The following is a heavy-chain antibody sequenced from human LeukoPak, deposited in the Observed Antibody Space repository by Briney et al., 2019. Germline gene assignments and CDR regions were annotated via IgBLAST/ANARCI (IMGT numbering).Heavy chain of an antibody. CDR3: ARGPREGDSSGYQLGY. CDR2: IWYDGSNE. CDR1: GFTFRNAG. J-gene: IGHJ4*02. D-gene: IGHD3-22*01. V-gene: IGHV3-33*01. Sequence: GGSLRLSCAVSGFTFRNAGMNWVRQAPGKGLEWVAIIWYDGSNEYYGDSVKGRFIISRDDSRNTLYLQMNSLRAEDTAVYYCARGPREGDSSGYQLGYWGQGTLVTVSS.